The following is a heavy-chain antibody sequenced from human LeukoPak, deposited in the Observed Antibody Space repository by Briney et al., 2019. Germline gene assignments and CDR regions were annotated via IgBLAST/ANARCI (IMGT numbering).Heavy chain of an antibody. CDR1: VGSISSYY. Sequence: SETLSLTCTVSVGSISSYYWSWIRQPPGKGLEWIGYIYYSGSTNYNPSLKSRVTISVDTSKNQFSLKLSSVTTADTAVYYCARLKNILTGYYYFDYWGQGTLVTVSS. J-gene: IGHJ4*02. CDR3: ARLKNILTGYYYFDY. CDR2: IYYSGST. D-gene: IGHD3-9*01. V-gene: IGHV4-59*08.